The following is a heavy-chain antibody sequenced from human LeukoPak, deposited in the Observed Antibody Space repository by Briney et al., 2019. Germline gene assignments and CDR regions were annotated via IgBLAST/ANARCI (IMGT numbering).Heavy chain of an antibody. CDR3: ARATGVYFDY. CDR1: GVTLSSHG. Sequence: PGGSLRLSCGVSGVTLSSHGMHWVRQAPGKGLEWITFIWSDGSSEYYADSLRGRFTVSRDNSKNTLYLQMNSLRAEDTAVYYCARATGVYFDYWGQGTLVTVSS. V-gene: IGHV3-30*02. CDR2: IWSDGSSE. D-gene: IGHD7-27*01. J-gene: IGHJ4*02.